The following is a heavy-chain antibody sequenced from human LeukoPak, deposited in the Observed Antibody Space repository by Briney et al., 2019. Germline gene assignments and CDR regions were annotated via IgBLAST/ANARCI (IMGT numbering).Heavy chain of an antibody. V-gene: IGHV3-7*01. Sequence: GGTLRLSCAASGFTFSSYWMSWVRQAPGKGLEWVANIKQDGSEKYYVDSVKGRFTISRDNAKNSLYLQMNSLRAEDTAVYYCARSPDSTYYYYYMDVWGKGTTVTVSS. J-gene: IGHJ6*03. CDR1: GFTFSSYW. D-gene: IGHD6-13*01. CDR3: ARSPDSTYYYYYMDV. CDR2: IKQDGSEK.